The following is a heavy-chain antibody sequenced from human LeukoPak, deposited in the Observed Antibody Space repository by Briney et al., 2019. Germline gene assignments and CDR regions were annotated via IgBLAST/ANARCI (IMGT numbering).Heavy chain of an antibody. CDR1: GGSFSGYY. CDR2: INHSGST. V-gene: IGHV4-34*01. D-gene: IGHD1-26*01. CDR3: ASYWSSGSYDY. Sequence: SETLSLTCAVYGGSFSGYYWSWIRQPPGKGLEWIGEINHSGSTNYNPSLKSRVTISVDTSKNQFSLKLSSVTAADTAVYFCASYWSSGSYDYWGQGTLVTVSS. J-gene: IGHJ4*02.